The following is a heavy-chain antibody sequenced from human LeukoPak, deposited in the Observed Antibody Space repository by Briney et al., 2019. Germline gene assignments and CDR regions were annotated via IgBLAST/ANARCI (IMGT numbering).Heavy chain of an antibody. CDR1: GFTFSSYA. J-gene: IGHJ4*02. V-gene: IGHV3-64D*09. CDR3: ARGRRSRYIIVVVTAPTDY. Sequence: GGSLRLSCSASGFTFSSYAMHWVRQAPGKGLEYVSAISSNGGSTYYADSVKGRFTISRDNSKNTLYLQMSSLRSDDTAVYYCARGRRSRYIIVVVTAPTDYWGQGTLVTVSS. D-gene: IGHD2-21*02. CDR2: ISSNGGST.